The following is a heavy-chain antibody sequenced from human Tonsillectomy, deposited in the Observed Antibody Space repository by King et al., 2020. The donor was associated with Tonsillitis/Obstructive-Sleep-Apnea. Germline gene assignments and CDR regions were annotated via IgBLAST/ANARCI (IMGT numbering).Heavy chain of an antibody. CDR3: ARASYCSGGSCYQTPMVAFDI. Sequence: VQLQQWGAGLLKPSETLSLTCAVYGGSFSGYYWSWIRQPPGKGLEWIGEINHSGSTNYNPSLKIRVTISVDTSKNQFSLKLSSVTAADTAVYYCARASYCSGGSCYQTPMVAFDIWGQGTMVTVSS. CDR1: GGSFSGYY. J-gene: IGHJ3*02. V-gene: IGHV4-34*01. D-gene: IGHD2-15*01. CDR2: INHSGST.